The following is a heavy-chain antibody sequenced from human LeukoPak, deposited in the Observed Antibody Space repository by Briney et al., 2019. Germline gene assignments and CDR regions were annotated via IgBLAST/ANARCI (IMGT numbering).Heavy chain of an antibody. Sequence: SQTLSLTCAISGDIVSSNSAAWNWIRQSPSRGLEWLGRTYYRSKWYNDYAVSVKSRITINPDTSKNQFSLQLNSVTPEDTAVYYCARGMADWGSYRYFAFDIWGQGTMATVSS. CDR1: GDIVSSNSAA. V-gene: IGHV6-1*01. J-gene: IGHJ3*02. D-gene: IGHD3-16*02. CDR3: ARGMADWGSYRYFAFDI. CDR2: TYYRSKWYN.